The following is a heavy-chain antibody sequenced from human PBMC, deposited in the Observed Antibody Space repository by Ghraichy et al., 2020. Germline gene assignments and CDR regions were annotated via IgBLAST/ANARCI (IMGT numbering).Heavy chain of an antibody. CDR2: IHPGNGVA. V-gene: IGHV1-3*01. CDR1: GYSFGNYG. J-gene: IGHJ4*02. D-gene: IGHD3-10*01. CDR3: VRNWGGYYFDS. Sequence: GSVKVSCKATGYSFGNYGIHWMRKAPGQSLEWMGWIHPGNGVAKYAQMFQGRVTFTIDTSTTTAVMEMGSLRSGDTAVYFCVRNWGGYYFDSWGLGTLVSVSS.